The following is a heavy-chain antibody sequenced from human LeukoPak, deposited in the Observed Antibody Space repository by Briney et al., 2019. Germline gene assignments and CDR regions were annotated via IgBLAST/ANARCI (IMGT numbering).Heavy chain of an antibody. CDR2: INPNSGGT. V-gene: IGHV1-2*02. CDR1: GYTFTGYY. J-gene: IGHJ3*02. D-gene: IGHD7-27*01. Sequence: ASVKVSCKASGYTFTGYYMHWVRQAPGQGLEWMGWINPNSGGTNYAQKFQGRVTMTRDTSISTAYMELSRLRSDDTAVYYCARVAVLTGDLLGHDAFDIWGQGTMVTVSS. CDR3: ARVAVLTGDLLGHDAFDI.